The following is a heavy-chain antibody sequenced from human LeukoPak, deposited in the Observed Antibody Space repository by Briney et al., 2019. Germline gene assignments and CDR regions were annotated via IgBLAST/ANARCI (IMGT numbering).Heavy chain of an antibody. CDR3: ARTDGSLSPLDY. CDR2: VHLGDSDT. CDR1: GYSFTRYW. J-gene: IGHJ4*02. Sequence: GESLKISCKGSGYSFTRYWIGWVRQMPGKGLEWMGIVHLGDSDTRYSPSFQGQVTISADKSITTAYLQWSSLKASDTAMYYCARTDGSLSPLDYWGQGTLVTVSS. D-gene: IGHD5-24*01. V-gene: IGHV5-51*01.